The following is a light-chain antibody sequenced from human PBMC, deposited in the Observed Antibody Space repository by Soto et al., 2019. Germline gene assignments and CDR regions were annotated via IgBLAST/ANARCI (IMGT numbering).Light chain of an antibody. CDR2: EVA. CDR3: SSYTNTGTLVV. CDR1: GSDIGTYNF. Sequence: QSVLTQPASVSGSPGQSITISCSGSGSDIGTYNFVSWYQHHPGRAPKLIISEVANRPSGVSDRFSGSKSGSLASLTISGLQADDEAAYYCSSYTNTGTLVVFGVGTKVTVL. V-gene: IGLV2-14*01. J-gene: IGLJ3*02.